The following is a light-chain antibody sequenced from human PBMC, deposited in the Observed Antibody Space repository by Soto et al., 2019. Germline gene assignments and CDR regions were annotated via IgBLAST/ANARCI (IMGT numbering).Light chain of an antibody. CDR3: QQYYTWPS. CDR2: AAS. J-gene: IGKJ5*01. CDR1: QSVSSSY. Sequence: EIVLTQSPGTLSLSPGERATLSCRASQSVSSSYLAWYQQKPGQAPRXLMYAASTRATGIPGRFSGSGSGTEFTLTISSLESEDFAVYYCQQYYTWPSFGQGTRLEIK. V-gene: IGKV3-20*01.